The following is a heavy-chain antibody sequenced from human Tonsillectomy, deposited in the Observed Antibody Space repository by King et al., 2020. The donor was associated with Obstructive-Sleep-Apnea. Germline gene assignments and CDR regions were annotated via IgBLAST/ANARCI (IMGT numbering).Heavy chain of an antibody. D-gene: IGHD3-10*01. J-gene: IGHJ6*02. Sequence: QLQESGPGLVKPSETLSLTCTVSGYSISSGYYWGWIRQPPGKGLEWIGSIYHSGSTYYNPSLKSRVTISVDTSKNQFSLKLSSVTAADTAVYYCARLKGALWCGEGYYYYGMDVWGQGTTVTVSS. CDR1: GYSISSGYY. V-gene: IGHV4-38-2*02. CDR3: ARLKGALWCGEGYYYYGMDV. CDR2: IYHSGST.